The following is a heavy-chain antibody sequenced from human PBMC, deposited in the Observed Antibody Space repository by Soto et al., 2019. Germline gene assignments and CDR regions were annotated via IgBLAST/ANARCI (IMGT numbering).Heavy chain of an antibody. J-gene: IGHJ6*02. V-gene: IGHV4-31*03. CDR3: SREAPHGYCYYGMDV. CDR1: GGSISSGGYY. Sequence: QVQLQESGPGLVKPSQTLSLTCTVSGGSISSGGYYWSWIRQHPGKGLEWIGYIYYSGSTYYNPSLKSRVTTAVDKYKTQFSLKLSSVTAADTAVYYCSREAPHGYCYYGMDVWGQGTTVTVS. CDR2: IYYSGST.